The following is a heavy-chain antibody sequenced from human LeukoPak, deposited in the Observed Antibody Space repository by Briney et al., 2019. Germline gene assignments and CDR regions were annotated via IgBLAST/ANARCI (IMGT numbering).Heavy chain of an antibody. V-gene: IGHV3-30-3*02. D-gene: IGHD3-9*01. CDR1: GFTFSSYA. CDR2: ISYDGSNK. J-gene: IGHJ4*02. CDR3: AKWGDYDVLTGYYVPDY. Sequence: PGGSLRLSCAASGFTFSSYAMHWVRQAPGKGLEWVAVISYDGSNKYYADSVKGRFTISRDNSKNTLYLQMNSLRAEDTALYYCAKWGDYDVLTGYYVPDYWGQGTLVTVSS.